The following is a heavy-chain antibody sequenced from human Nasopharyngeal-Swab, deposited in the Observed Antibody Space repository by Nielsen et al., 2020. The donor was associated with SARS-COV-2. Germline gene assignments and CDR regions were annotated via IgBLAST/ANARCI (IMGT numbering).Heavy chain of an antibody. J-gene: IGHJ3*02. CDR3: ASDCSGGSCYSGNI. CDR1: GFTFSDYY. V-gene: IGHV3-11*04. CDR2: ISSSGSTI. Sequence: GESLKISCAASGFTFSDYYMSWIRQAPGKGLEWVSYISSSGSTIYYADSVKGRFTISRDNAKNSLYLQMNSLRAEDTAVYYCASDCSGGSCYSGNIWGQGTMVTVSS. D-gene: IGHD2-15*01.